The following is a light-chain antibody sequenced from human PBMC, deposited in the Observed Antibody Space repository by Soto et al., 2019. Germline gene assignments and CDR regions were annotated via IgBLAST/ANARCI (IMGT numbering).Light chain of an antibody. CDR3: QQRNNWPLLT. Sequence: EIVLTQSPATLSLSPGERATLSCRASQSVSSYLAWYQQKPGQAPRLLIYDASNRATGIPARFSGSGSGTDFTLTISSLEPEEFAVNYCQQRNNWPLLTFGGGTKVEIK. CDR1: QSVSSY. J-gene: IGKJ4*01. CDR2: DAS. V-gene: IGKV3-11*01.